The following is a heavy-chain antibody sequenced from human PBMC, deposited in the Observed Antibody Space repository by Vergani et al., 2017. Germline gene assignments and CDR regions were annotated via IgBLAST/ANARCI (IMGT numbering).Heavy chain of an antibody. Sequence: QAQLQESGPRLVKPSQTLSLTCSFSGGSLDIHSQTWGWIRQPAGEGLEWIGLIDVKGNSNFSLPLESRVTMSADASGGRFSFNLRSVTTSDTAVYYCVGVLHTSYILGAFDIWGRGIKVTVSS. CDR3: VGVLHTSYILGAFDI. J-gene: IGHJ3*02. CDR2: IDVKGNS. D-gene: IGHD2-21*01. CDR1: GGSLDIHSQT. V-gene: IGHV4-61*02.